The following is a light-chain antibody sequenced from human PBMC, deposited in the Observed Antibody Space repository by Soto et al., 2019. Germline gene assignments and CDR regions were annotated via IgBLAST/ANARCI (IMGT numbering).Light chain of an antibody. Sequence: QSALIQPPSVSGCPGQSVTISSTGTSSDVGSYDFVSSYQQHPGTVPKPVIYSGNARPSGVPDRLSGSTSGNSASLTISGLQAEDEADYYCAAWDDKLNGPVFGGGTQLTVL. CDR2: SGN. J-gene: IGLJ3*02. CDR3: AAWDDKLNGPV. CDR1: SSDVGSYDF. V-gene: IGLV2-11*01.